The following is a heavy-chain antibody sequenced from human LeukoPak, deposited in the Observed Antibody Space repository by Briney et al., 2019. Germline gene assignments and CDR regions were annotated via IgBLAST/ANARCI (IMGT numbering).Heavy chain of an antibody. V-gene: IGHV3-23*01. Sequence: GGSLRLSCAASGFTFSSYAMSWVRQAPGKGLEWVSAISGSGDSTYYADSVKGRFTISRDNSKNTLYLQMNSLRAEDTAVYYCAKGRYESSGFNWAAWGQGTLVTVSS. CDR1: GFTFSSYA. D-gene: IGHD3-22*01. CDR2: ISGSGDST. J-gene: IGHJ4*02. CDR3: AKGRYESSGFNWAA.